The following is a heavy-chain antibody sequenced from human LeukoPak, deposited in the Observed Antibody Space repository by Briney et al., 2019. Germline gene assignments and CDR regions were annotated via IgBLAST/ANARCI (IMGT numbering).Heavy chain of an antibody. J-gene: IGHJ4*02. CDR2: INEDGSEK. CDR3: ARDAMRGGYYDY. D-gene: IGHD3-10*01. V-gene: IGHV3-7*03. CDR1: GFTFSRFW. Sequence: PGGSLRLSCAASGFTFSRFWMSWVRQAPGKGLEWVANINEDGSEKHYVDSVKGRFTISRDNAKNSLYLQMNSLRADDTSVYYCARDAMRGGYYDYWGQGTLVTVSS.